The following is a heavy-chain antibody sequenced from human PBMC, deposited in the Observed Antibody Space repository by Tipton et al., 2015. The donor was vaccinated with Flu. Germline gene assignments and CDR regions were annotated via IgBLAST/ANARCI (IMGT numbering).Heavy chain of an antibody. Sequence: TLSLTCSVSGYSLGSNYYWGWIRQPPGKGLEWIGNIHRGWSPYHNPSLRSRVTITMATSKNQFYLRLRSVTAADTAGYYCAGRDYSNYLSEPKNWLDPLGQGALITGSS. CDR3: AGRDYSNYLSEPKNWLDP. V-gene: IGHV4-38-2*01. CDR2: IHRGWSP. D-gene: IGHD4-11*01. J-gene: IGHJ5*02. CDR1: GYSLGSNYY.